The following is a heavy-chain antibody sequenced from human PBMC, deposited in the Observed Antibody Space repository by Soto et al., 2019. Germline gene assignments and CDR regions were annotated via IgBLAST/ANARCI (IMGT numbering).Heavy chain of an antibody. CDR2: IIPIPGTA. Sequence: QVQLVQSGAEVKKPGSSVKVSCKASGGTFGSYAISWVRQAPGQGLEWMGGIIPIPGTANYAQKFQGRVTMAADEYTSTDYMELSSLRSEDTAVYYCARSQGSSTSLEIYYYYYYGMDVWGQGTTVTVSS. CDR1: GGTFGSYA. V-gene: IGHV1-69*01. J-gene: IGHJ6*02. CDR3: ARSQGSSTSLEIYYYYYYGMDV. D-gene: IGHD2-2*01.